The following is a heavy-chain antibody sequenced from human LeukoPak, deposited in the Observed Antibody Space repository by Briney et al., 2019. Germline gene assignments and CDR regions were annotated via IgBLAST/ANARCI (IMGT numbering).Heavy chain of an antibody. Sequence: GGSLRLSCAASGFTFSSYAMSWVRQAPGKGLEWVSAISRSGGSTYYADSVKGRFTISRDNSKNTLYLQMDSLRAEDTAVYYCAKDGRVVVVAATLSYGWFDPWGQGTLVTVSS. CDR3: AKDGRVVVVAATLSYGWFDP. V-gene: IGHV3-23*01. CDR1: GFTFSSYA. J-gene: IGHJ5*02. D-gene: IGHD2-15*01. CDR2: ISRSGGST.